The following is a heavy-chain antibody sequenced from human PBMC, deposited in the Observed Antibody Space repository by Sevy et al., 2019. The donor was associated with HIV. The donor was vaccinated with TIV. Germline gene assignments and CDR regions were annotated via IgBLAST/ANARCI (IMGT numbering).Heavy chain of an antibody. J-gene: IGHJ4*02. D-gene: IGHD1-26*01. CDR3: ARDEIVGAAIDS. V-gene: IGHV1-69*13. CDR2: IIPMFGRA. Sequence: ASVKVSCQASGHTFSSFAINWVRQAPGQGLEWMGGIIPMFGRANYAEKFQGTVTITADESTNTAYLELNSLRSDDTAMYYCARDEIVGAAIDSWGQGTLVTVSS. CDR1: GHTFSSFA.